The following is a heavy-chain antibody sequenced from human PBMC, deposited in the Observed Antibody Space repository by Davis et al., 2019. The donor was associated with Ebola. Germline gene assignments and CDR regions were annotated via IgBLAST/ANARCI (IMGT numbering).Heavy chain of an antibody. V-gene: IGHV6-1*01. CDR3: ARGWLRGSMDV. CDR2: TYYSSKWYN. CDR1: PSPFSSGG. Sequence: PSETLSLTCAISPSPFSSGGWNWIRQSPSRGLEWLGRTYYSSKWYNDYAVSVKSRITINPDTSKNQFSLQLSSVTPEDTALYYSARGWLRGSMDVWGEGTTVTVSS. J-gene: IGHJ6*04. D-gene: IGHD5-18*01.